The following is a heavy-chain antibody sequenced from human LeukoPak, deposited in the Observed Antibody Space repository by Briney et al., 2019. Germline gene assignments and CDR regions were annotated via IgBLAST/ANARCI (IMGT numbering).Heavy chain of an antibody. Sequence: SETLSLTCTVSGGSISSGDYYWSWIRQPPGKGLEWIGYIYYSGSTYYNPSLKSRVTISVDTFKNQFSLKLSSVTAADTAVYYCARDRSIVATKKSYYYYGMDVWGQGTTVTVSS. D-gene: IGHD5-12*01. J-gene: IGHJ6*02. CDR1: GGSISSGDYY. CDR2: IYYSGST. CDR3: ARDRSIVATKKSYYYYGMDV. V-gene: IGHV4-30-4*01.